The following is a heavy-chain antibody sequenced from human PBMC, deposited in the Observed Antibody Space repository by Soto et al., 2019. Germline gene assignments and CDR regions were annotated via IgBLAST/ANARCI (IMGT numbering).Heavy chain of an antibody. CDR2: IFSNDEK. CDR3: ARIEETGSWIRGYYGMDV. V-gene: IGHV2-26*01. J-gene: IGHJ6*02. D-gene: IGHD6-13*01. CDR1: GFSLSNARMG. Sequence: SGPTLVNPTETLTLTCTVSGFSLSNARMGVSWIRQPPGKALEWLAHIFSNDEKSYSTSLKSRLTISKDTSKSQVVLTITNMDPVDTATYYCARIEETGSWIRGYYGMDVWGQGTTVTVSS.